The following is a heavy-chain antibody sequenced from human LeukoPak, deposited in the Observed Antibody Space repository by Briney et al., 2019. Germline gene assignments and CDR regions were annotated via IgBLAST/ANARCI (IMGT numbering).Heavy chain of an antibody. CDR2: IYYSGST. V-gene: IGHV4-59*01. CDR1: GGSISSYY. CDR3: ARDARRDAFDI. D-gene: IGHD6-6*01. Sequence: SETLSLTCTVSGGSISSYYWSWTWQPPGKGLEWIGYIYYSGSTNYNPSLKSRVTISVDTSKNQFSLKLSSVTAADTAVYYCARDARRDAFDIWGQGTMVTVSS. J-gene: IGHJ3*02.